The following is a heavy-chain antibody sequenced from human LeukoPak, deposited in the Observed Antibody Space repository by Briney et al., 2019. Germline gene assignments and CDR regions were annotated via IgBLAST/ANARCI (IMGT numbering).Heavy chain of an antibody. Sequence: GGSLRLSCTASGFTLSDDAMSWVRQAPGKGLEWVGFIRSKAFGGTTEYAASVKGRFTISRDDSKSIVSLQMNSLKTEDAAVYYCSRYCTTTTCLQDYGMDVWGHGTTVTVSS. D-gene: IGHD2-2*01. J-gene: IGHJ6*02. CDR3: SRYCTTTTCLQDYGMDV. CDR2: IRSKAFGGTT. CDR1: GFTLSDDA. V-gene: IGHV3-49*04.